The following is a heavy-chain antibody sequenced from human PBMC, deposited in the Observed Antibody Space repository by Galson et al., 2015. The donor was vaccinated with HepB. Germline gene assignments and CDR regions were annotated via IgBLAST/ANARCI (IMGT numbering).Heavy chain of an antibody. CDR1: GFTFSSYW. D-gene: IGHD3-10*01. Sequence: SLRLSCAASGFTFSSYWMSWVRQAPGKGLEWVANIKQDGSEKYYVDSVKGRFTISRDNAKNSLYLQMNSLRAEDTAVYYCARGSQYVGVFYGMDVWGQGTTVTVSS. V-gene: IGHV3-7*03. J-gene: IGHJ6*02. CDR3: ARGSQYVGVFYGMDV. CDR2: IKQDGSEK.